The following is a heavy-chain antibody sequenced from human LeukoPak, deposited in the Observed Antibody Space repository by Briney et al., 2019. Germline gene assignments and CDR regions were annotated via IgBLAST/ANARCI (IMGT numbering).Heavy chain of an antibody. D-gene: IGHD5-12*01. CDR1: GFTFDDYA. Sequence: GGSPRLSCAASGFTFDDYAMHWVRQAPGKGLEWVSGISWNSGSIGYADSVKGRSTISRDNAKNSLYLQMNSLRAEDTALYYCAKGMDIVATRVFDYWGQGTLVTVSS. CDR3: AKGMDIVATRVFDY. V-gene: IGHV3-9*01. CDR2: ISWNSGSI. J-gene: IGHJ4*02.